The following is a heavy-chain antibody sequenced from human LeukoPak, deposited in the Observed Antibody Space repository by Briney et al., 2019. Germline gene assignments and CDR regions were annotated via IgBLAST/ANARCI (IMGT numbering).Heavy chain of an antibody. V-gene: IGHV4-34*01. CDR1: GGSFSGYY. D-gene: IGHD3-22*01. CDR2: INHSGST. Sequence: SETLSLTCAVYGGSFSGYYWSWIRQPPGKGLEWIGEINHSGSTNYNPSLKSRVTISVDTSKNQFSLKLSSVTAADTAVYYCARVTPRYYDSSGATSIWGQGTLVTVSS. J-gene: IGHJ4*02. CDR3: ARVTPRYYDSSGATSI.